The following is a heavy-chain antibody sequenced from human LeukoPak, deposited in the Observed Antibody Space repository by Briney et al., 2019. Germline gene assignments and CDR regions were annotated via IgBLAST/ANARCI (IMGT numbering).Heavy chain of an antibody. V-gene: IGHV3-23*01. CDR1: GFTFSSYA. D-gene: IGHD1-26*01. CDR2: ISGSGGST. CDR3: AKDRSSGSYYGVLYFDY. Sequence: GGSLRLSCAAPGFTFSSYAMSWVRQAPGKGLEWVSAISGSGGSTYYADSVKGRFTISRDNSKNTLYLQMNSLRAEDTAVYYCAKDRSSGSYYGVLYFDYWGQGTLVTVSS. J-gene: IGHJ4*02.